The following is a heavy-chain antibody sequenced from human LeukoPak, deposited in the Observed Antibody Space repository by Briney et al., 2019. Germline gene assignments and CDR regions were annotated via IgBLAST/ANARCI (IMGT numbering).Heavy chain of an antibody. CDR3: ARAFVVVTATPGPDAFDI. CDR1: GFNFNSNA. CDR2: ITAPGDAT. J-gene: IGHJ3*02. Sequence: PGGSLRLSCETSGFNFNSNAMTWVRQAPGKGLECVSAITAPGDATYYADSVKGRFSISRDNSKNTLYLQLNSLRAEDTAVYYCARAFVVVTATPGPDAFDIWGQGTMVTVSS. D-gene: IGHD2-21*02. V-gene: IGHV3-23*01.